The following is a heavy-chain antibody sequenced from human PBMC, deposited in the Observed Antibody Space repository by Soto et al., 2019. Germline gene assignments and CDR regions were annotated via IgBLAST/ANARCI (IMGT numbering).Heavy chain of an antibody. D-gene: IGHD3-3*01. CDR2: IRSKAYGGTT. V-gene: IGHV3-49*03. Sequence: GGSLRLSCTASGFTFGDYAMSWFRQAPGRGLEWVGFIRSKAYGGTTEYAASVKGRFTISRDDSKSIAYLQMNSLKTEDTAVYYCTRDPLRFLEWSYSMDVWGQGTTVTVS. CDR1: GFTFGDYA. J-gene: IGHJ6*02. CDR3: TRDPLRFLEWSYSMDV.